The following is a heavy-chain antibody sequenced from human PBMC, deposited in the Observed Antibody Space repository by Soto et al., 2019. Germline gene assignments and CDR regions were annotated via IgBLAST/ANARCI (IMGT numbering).Heavy chain of an antibody. Sequence: SLRLSCAASGFTFDDYAMHWVRQAPGKGLEWVSGISWNSGSIGYADSVKGRFTISRDNAKNSLYLQMNSLRAEDTALYYCAKGPIRWFGELLFDYWGQGTLVTVSS. D-gene: IGHD3-10*01. CDR2: ISWNSGSI. J-gene: IGHJ4*02. CDR1: GFTFDDYA. CDR3: AKGPIRWFGELLFDY. V-gene: IGHV3-9*01.